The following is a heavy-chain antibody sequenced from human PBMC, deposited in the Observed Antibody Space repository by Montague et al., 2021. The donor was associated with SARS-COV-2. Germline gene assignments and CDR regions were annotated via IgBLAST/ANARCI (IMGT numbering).Heavy chain of an antibody. V-gene: IGHV4-59*01. CDR2: IYYSGST. CDR1: GGSISSYY. Sequence: SETLSLTCTVSGGSISSYYWSWIRQPPGKGLEWIGYIYYSGSTXXXPSXXXRVTILVDMSKSQFSLKLSSVTAADTAVYYCARGMGGSYLYYFAYWGQGTLVTVSS. J-gene: IGHJ4*02. D-gene: IGHD1-26*01. CDR3: ARGMGGSYLYYFAY.